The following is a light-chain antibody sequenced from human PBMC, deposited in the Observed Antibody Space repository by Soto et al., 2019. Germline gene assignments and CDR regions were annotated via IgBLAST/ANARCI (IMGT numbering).Light chain of an antibody. Sequence: IVMTQSPATLSVSPGERATLSCRASQSVSGKLAWYQQKPGQAPRLLIYGASTRATGVPARFSGSGSGTDFTLTISSLQSEDFAVYYCQHYNDWPPFTFGPGTKVDIK. CDR1: QSVSGK. J-gene: IGKJ3*01. CDR2: GAS. CDR3: QHYNDWPPFT. V-gene: IGKV3-15*01.